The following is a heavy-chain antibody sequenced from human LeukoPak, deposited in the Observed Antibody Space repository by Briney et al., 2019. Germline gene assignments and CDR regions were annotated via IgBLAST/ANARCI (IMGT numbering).Heavy chain of an antibody. CDR1: GGSISSYY. CDR3: ARGSGSGSYYDY. J-gene: IGHJ4*02. V-gene: IGHV4-59*01. CDR2: IYYSGST. D-gene: IGHD1-26*01. Sequence: SETLSLTCTVSGGSISSYYWSWIRQPPGKGLEWIGYIYYSGSTNYNPSLKSRVTISVDTSKNQFSLKLSPVTAADTAVYYCARGSGSGSYYDYWGQGTLVTVSS.